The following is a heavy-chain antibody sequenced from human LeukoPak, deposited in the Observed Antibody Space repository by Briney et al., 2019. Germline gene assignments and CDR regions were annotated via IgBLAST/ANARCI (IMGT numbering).Heavy chain of an antibody. Sequence: SGRSLGLSCTTSGFTFTNYGINWVRQAPGKGLEWAAAIWYDGSKTSYTDSVKGRFTVSRDISKNTVYLQMNGLKAEDTAVYYCARDDCSTTPCYAYWGQGTLVTVSS. CDR3: ARDDCSTTPCYAY. CDR1: GFTFTNYG. V-gene: IGHV3-33*01. CDR2: IWYDGSKT. D-gene: IGHD2-2*01. J-gene: IGHJ4*02.